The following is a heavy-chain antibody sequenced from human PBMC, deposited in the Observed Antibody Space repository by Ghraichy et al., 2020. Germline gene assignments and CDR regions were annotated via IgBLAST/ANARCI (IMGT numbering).Heavy chain of an antibody. J-gene: IGHJ4*02. Sequence: SETLSLTCAAYGGSFSGYYWSWIRQPPGKGLEWIGEINHSGSTNYNPSLKSRVTISVDTSKNQFSLKLSSVTAADTAVYYCARGPRIAVAGLAFDYWGQGTLVTVSS. D-gene: IGHD6-19*01. CDR3: ARGPRIAVAGLAFDY. CDR1: GGSFSGYY. CDR2: INHSGST. V-gene: IGHV4-34*01.